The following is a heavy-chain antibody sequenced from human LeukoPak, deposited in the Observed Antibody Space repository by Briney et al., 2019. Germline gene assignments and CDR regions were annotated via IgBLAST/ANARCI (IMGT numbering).Heavy chain of an antibody. V-gene: IGHV4-61*02. CDR2: IYASGST. Sequence: SETLSLTCTVSGGSISGGSFYWTWIRQPAGKGLEWIGRIYASGSTNYNSSLKSRVTISVDTSKNQFSLRLSSVTAADTAVYYCARGGDSSSWSVDYWGQGTPVTVSS. J-gene: IGHJ4*02. CDR1: GGSISGGSFY. D-gene: IGHD6-13*01. CDR3: ARGGDSSSWSVDY.